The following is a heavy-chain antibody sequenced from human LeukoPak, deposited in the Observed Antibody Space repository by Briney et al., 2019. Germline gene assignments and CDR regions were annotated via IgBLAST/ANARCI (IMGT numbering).Heavy chain of an antibody. D-gene: IGHD3-10*01. J-gene: IGHJ4*02. V-gene: IGHV3-66*01. CDR2: LYSGETT. Sequence: GGSLRLSCAVSGFTVSTNFMSWVRQAPGKGLEWVSVLYSGETTSYVDSVKGRFTISRDNSKNTLYLQMNSLRVEDTAVYYCTRDRSSMVRGNYFDYWDQGTLVTVSS. CDR3: TRDRSSMVRGNYFDY. CDR1: GFTVSTNF.